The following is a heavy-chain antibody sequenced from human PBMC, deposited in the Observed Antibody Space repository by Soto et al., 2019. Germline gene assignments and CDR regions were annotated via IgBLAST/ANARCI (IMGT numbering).Heavy chain of an antibody. V-gene: IGHV3-33*01. J-gene: IGHJ3*02. CDR3: ATLAAKSGFDI. D-gene: IGHD2-15*01. Sequence: QVQLVESGGGVVQPGRSLRLSCAASGFTFSSYGMHWVRQAPGKGLEWVAVIWYDASNEYYAASVKGRFTISRDNSNNTLYLQINSLRADDTAVYYCATLAAKSGFDIWGQGTIVTVSS. CDR1: GFTFSSYG. CDR2: IWYDASNE.